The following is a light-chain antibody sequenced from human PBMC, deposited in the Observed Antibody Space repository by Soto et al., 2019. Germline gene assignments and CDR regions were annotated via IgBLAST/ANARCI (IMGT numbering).Light chain of an antibody. CDR3: SSYTISNTLV. Sequence: QSVLTQPASVSGSPGQSITISCTGTSSDVGGYNYVSWYQQYPGKAPKLMINDVSNRPSGVSNRFSGSKSGNTASLTISGLQAEDEADYYCSSYTISNTLVFGSGTKLTVL. CDR2: DVS. CDR1: SSDVGGYNY. J-gene: IGLJ1*01. V-gene: IGLV2-14*01.